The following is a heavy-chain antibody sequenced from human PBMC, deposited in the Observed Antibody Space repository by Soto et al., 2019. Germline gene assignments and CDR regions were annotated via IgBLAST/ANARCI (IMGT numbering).Heavy chain of an antibody. V-gene: IGHV4-59*08. CDR2: IYYSGST. Sequence: SETLSLTCTVSGGSISSYYWSWIRQPPGKGLEWIGYIYYSGSTNYNPSLKSRVTISVDTSKNQFSLKLSSVTAADTAVYYCARGITGAPDDYYYYYMDVWGKGTTVTVSS. CDR3: ARGITGAPDDYYYYYMDV. J-gene: IGHJ6*03. CDR1: GGSISSYY. D-gene: IGHD1-20*01.